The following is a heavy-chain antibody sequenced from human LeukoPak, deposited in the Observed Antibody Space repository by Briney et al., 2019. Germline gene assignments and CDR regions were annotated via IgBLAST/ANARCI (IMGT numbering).Heavy chain of an antibody. J-gene: IGHJ4*02. Sequence: PSETLSLTCTVSGSSITSTYYWAWFRQPPGKGLEWIATVFQLQTVRTFNNPSLGSRVTMSLDTSQNQFSLNLTSVTAADTALYFCARVLNVPKLIDSWGQGTLVTVSS. V-gene: IGHV4-38-2*02. CDR1: GSSITSTYY. CDR2: VFQLQTVRT. D-gene: IGHD3-10*02. CDR3: ARVLNVPKLIDS.